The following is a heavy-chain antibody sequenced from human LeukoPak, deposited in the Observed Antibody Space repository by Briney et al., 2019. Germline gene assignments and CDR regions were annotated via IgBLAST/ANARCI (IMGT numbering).Heavy chain of an antibody. Sequence: SETLSLTCSVSGASLTIYYWNWIRQPAGKGLEWIGRYASGTTTHNPSLKSQFSMSIDTSKNQISLKLTSVTAADTAVYYCARDSDSREYFQHWGQGTLVTVSS. V-gene: IGHV4-4*07. CDR1: GASLTIYY. CDR2: YASGTT. D-gene: IGHD2-15*01. J-gene: IGHJ1*01. CDR3: ARDSDSREYFQH.